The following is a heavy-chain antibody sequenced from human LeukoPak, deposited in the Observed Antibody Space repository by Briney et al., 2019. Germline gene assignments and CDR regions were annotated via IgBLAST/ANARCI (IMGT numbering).Heavy chain of an antibody. CDR2: ISSSSSYI. CDR3: ARSPQRQWFGELLPHNYYGMDV. V-gene: IGHV3-21*01. CDR1: GFTFSSYS. D-gene: IGHD3-10*01. Sequence: GGYLSLSCAASGFTFSSYSMNWVRQAPGKGLEWVSSISSSSSYIYYADSVKGRFTISRDNAKNSLYLQMNSLRAEDTAVYYCARSPQRQWFGELLPHNYYGMDVWGKGTTVTVSS. J-gene: IGHJ6*04.